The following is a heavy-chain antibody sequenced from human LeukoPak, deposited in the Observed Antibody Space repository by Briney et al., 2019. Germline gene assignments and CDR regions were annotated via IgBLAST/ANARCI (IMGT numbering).Heavy chain of an antibody. D-gene: IGHD3-16*02. CDR2: ISYDGSNK. CDR1: GFTFSSYG. Sequence: GGSLSLSCAASGFTFSSYGMHWVRQAPGKGLEWVAVISYDGSNKYYADSVKGRFTISRDNSKNTLYLQMNSLRAEDTAVYYCAKDLNYDYVWGSYRYTASDYWGQGTLVTVSS. V-gene: IGHV3-30*18. J-gene: IGHJ4*02. CDR3: AKDLNYDYVWGSYRYTASDY.